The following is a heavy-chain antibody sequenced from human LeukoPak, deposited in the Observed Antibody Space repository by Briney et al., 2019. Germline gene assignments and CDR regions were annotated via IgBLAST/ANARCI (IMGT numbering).Heavy chain of an antibody. CDR2: IDHGGST. CDR1: GGSFSGYY. Sequence: PSETLSLTCAVYGGSFSGYYWSWIRQPPGKGLEWMGEIDHGGSTNYNPYLKSRVTISVDTSKNQFSLKLSSVTAANTAVYSCARYPHSGGYRFGAFDIWGQGTMVTVSS. V-gene: IGHV4-34*01. CDR3: ARYPHSGGYRFGAFDI. J-gene: IGHJ3*02. D-gene: IGHD6-19*01.